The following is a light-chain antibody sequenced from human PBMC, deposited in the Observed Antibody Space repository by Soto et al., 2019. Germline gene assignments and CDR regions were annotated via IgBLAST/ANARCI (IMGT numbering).Light chain of an antibody. CDR1: ETISTY. CDR3: QQRHNWPIT. Sequence: DIQMTQSPSSLSVSVGDRVTMTCRASETISTYLNWYQQRPGKAPKLLIFGATALQGGVPSRFSGSGSGTDFTLTISSLEPADFGVYYCQQRHNWPITFGQGTRLEIK. CDR2: GAT. V-gene: IGKV1-39*01. J-gene: IGKJ5*01.